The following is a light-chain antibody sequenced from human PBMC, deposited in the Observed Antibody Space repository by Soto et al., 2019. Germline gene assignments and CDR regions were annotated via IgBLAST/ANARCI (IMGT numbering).Light chain of an antibody. V-gene: IGLV3-21*02. CDR1: SIGSKT. CDR3: QVWDVSTVHYV. J-gene: IGLJ1*01. CDR2: DDS. Sequence: SYELTQPPSMSVAPGQTARITCGGNSIGSKTVHWYQQKAGQAPVLVVYDDSDRPSGIPERFSGSNSGNTATLTISRVEAGDEADYYCQVWDVSTVHYVFGTGTKLTVL.